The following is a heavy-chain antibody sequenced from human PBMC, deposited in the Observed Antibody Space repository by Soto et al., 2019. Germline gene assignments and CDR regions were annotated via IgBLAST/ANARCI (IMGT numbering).Heavy chain of an antibody. J-gene: IGHJ3*01. V-gene: IGHV4-4*02. Sequence: QVQLQESGPGLVKPSGTLSHTCAVSGDSISNSRWWTWDRQPPGKGLQWIGDIFHSGDTNYNPSLKSRVFISVDKSQNQFSLKVSSVTAADTAVYYCAYSTGWYRHDVWGQGTLVTVSS. CDR3: AYSTGWYRHDV. CDR1: GDSISNSRW. CDR2: IFHSGDT. D-gene: IGHD6-19*01.